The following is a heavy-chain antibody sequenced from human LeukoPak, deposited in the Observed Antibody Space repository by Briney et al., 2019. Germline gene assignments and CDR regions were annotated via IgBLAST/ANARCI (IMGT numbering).Heavy chain of an antibody. J-gene: IGHJ1*01. CDR3: ARGRCSGGSCYKGHFQH. Sequence: PSETLSLTCAVYGFSFSGYYWSWIRQPPGKGLEWIGEINHSGSTNYNPSLKSRVTISVDTSKNQFSLKLSSVTAADTAVYYCARGRCSGGSCYKGHFQHWGQGTLVTVSS. CDR1: GFSFSGYY. V-gene: IGHV4-34*01. CDR2: INHSGST. D-gene: IGHD2-15*01.